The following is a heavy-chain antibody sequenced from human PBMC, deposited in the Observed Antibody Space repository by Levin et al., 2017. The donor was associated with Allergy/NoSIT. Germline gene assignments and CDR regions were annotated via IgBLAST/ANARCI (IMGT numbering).Heavy chain of an antibody. J-gene: IGHJ2*01. V-gene: IGHV1-69*06. CDR1: GGTFSSYA. Sequence: ASVKVSCKASGGTFSSYAISWVRQAPGQGLEWMGGIIPIFGTANYAQKFQGRVTITADKSTSTAYMELSSLRSEDTAVYYCASSGGYSYGYNQDWYFDLWGRGTLVTVSS. CDR3: ASSGGYSYGYNQDWYFDL. D-gene: IGHD5-18*01. CDR2: IIPIFGTA.